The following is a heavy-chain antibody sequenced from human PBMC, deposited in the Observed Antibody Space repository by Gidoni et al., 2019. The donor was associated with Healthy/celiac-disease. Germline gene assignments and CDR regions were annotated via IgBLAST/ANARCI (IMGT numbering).Heavy chain of an antibody. CDR3: ARRREGDYVWGPRGYYFDY. Sequence: QLQLQESGPGLVKPSETLSLTCTVPGGPIRSSSYYWGWIRQPPGKGLEWIGSIYYSGNTYYNPSLKSRVTISVDTSKNQFSLKLSSVTAADTAVYYCARRREGDYVWGPRGYYFDYWGQGTLVTVSS. CDR1: GGPIRSSSYY. J-gene: IGHJ4*02. D-gene: IGHD3-16*01. V-gene: IGHV4-39*01. CDR2: IYYSGNT.